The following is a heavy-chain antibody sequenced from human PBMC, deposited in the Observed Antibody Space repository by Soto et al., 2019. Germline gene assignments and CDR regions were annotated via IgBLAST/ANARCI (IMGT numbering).Heavy chain of an antibody. CDR1: GFTFSSYA. D-gene: IGHD6-19*01. Sequence: EVQLVESGGGLVQPGGSLRLSCAASGFTFSSYAMHWVRQAPGKGLEYVSVITSNGGNTDYASSVKGRFTISRDNSKNTLYLQMGSLRAEDMAVYYWARRIPFGCGMDVWGQGTTVTVSS. J-gene: IGHJ6*02. CDR2: ITSNGGNT. CDR3: ARRIPFGCGMDV. V-gene: IGHV3-64*01.